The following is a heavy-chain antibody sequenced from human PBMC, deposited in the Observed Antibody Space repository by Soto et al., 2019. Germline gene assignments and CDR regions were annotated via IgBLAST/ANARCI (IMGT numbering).Heavy chain of an antibody. Sequence: GGSLRLSCAASGFTFSSYGMHWVRQAPGKGLEWVAVIWYDGSNKYYADSVKGRFTISRDNSKNTLYLQMNSLRAEDTAVYYCARSKAVAGYGMDVWGQGTTVTVSS. V-gene: IGHV3-33*01. CDR1: GFTFSSYG. CDR3: ARSKAVAGYGMDV. J-gene: IGHJ6*02. D-gene: IGHD6-19*01. CDR2: IWYDGSNK.